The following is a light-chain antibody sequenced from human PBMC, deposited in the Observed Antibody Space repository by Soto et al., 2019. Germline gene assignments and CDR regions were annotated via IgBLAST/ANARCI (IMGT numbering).Light chain of an antibody. J-gene: IGKJ1*01. Sequence: ESVLTQSPGTLSLTPGQRATLSCRASQSVSRRSLAWFQQKPDQAPRHLTYDASSRATGIPNRISGRGFGTDFTLTISRLERKDFAVYYCQHYGSSPRTYGKGTKGEIK. V-gene: IGKV3-20*01. CDR2: DAS. CDR3: QHYGSSPRT. CDR1: QSVSRRS.